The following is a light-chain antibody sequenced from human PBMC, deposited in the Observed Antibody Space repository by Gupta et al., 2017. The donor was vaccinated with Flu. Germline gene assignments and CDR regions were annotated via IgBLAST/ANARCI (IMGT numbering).Light chain of an antibody. CDR1: NIGSKS. CDR3: QVWDSSSDHVV. J-gene: IGLJ2*01. CDR2: ADS. Sequence: SYVLTQPPPVSVAPGQTARINCGGNNIGSKSVHWYQQKPGQAPVLVVYADSDRPSGFPERFSGSNAGNTATLTISRVEAEDEADYYCQVWDSSSDHVVFGGGTKLTVL. V-gene: IGLV3-21*02.